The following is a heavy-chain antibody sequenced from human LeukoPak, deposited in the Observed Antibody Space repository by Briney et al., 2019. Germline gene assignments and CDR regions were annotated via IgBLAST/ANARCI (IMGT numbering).Heavy chain of an antibody. CDR2: IYPGDSDT. CDR3: ARRTSGTTFLFDY. J-gene: IGHJ4*02. CDR1: GYSFTSYW. D-gene: IGHD1-1*01. Sequence: RGESLKISCKGSGYSFTSYWIGWVRQMPGKGLEWMGIIYPGDSDTRYSPSFQGQVTISADKSISTAYLQWSSLKASDTAMYYCARRTSGTTFLFDYWRQGTLVTVSP. V-gene: IGHV5-51*01.